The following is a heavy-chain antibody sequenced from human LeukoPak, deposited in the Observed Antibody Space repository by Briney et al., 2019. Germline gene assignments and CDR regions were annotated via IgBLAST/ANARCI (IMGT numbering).Heavy chain of an antibody. J-gene: IGHJ4*02. CDR1: GYSIRSGYY. CDR3: ARGRRYEDY. CDR2: IYHSGST. D-gene: IGHD1-1*01. V-gene: IGHV4-38-2*02. Sequence: SETLSLTCTVSGYSIRSGYYWGWIRQPPGKGLEWIGSIYHSGSTYYNPSLKSRVTISVHTSKNQFSLKLSSVTAADTAVYYCARGRRYEDYWGQGTLVTVSS.